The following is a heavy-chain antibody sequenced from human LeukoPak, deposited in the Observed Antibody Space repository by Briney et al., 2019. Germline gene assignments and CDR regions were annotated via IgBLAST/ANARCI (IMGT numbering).Heavy chain of an antibody. V-gene: IGHV3-48*01. Sequence: PGGSLRLSXAASGFTFSSYSMNWVRQAPGKGLEWVSYISSSSSTIYYADSVKGRFTISRDNAKNSLYLQMNSLRAEDTAVYYCASLSSWTYYDFWSGWFDPWGQGTLVTVSS. J-gene: IGHJ5*02. CDR3: ASLSSWTYYDFWSGWFDP. CDR1: GFTFSSYS. D-gene: IGHD3-3*01. CDR2: ISSSSSTI.